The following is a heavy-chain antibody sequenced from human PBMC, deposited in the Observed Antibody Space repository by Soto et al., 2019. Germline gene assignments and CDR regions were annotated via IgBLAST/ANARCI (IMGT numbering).Heavy chain of an antibody. J-gene: IGHJ4*02. Sequence: GGSLRLSCAASGFTFSSYAMHWVRQAPGKGLEWVAVISYDGSNKYYADSVKDRFTISRDNSKNTLYLQMNNLRVEDTAVYYCARVALGASGASTYYFDYWGQGTQVTVSS. V-gene: IGHV3-30-3*01. CDR1: GFTFSSYA. D-gene: IGHD3-10*01. CDR2: ISYDGSNK. CDR3: ARVALGASGASTYYFDY.